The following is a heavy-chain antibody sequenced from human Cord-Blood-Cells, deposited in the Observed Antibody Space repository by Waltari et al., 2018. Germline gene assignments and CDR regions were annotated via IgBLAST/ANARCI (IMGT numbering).Heavy chain of an antibody. CDR1: GFTFSSYS. CDR3: AREKGSSSWYWFDP. Sequence: QLVESGGGLVQPGGSLRLSCAASGFTFSSYSMNWVRQAPGKGLEWVSYISSSSSTIYYADSVKGRFTISRDNAKNSLYLQMNSLRDEDTAVYYCAREKGSSSWYWFDPWGQGTLVTVSS. J-gene: IGHJ5*02. D-gene: IGHD6-13*01. V-gene: IGHV3-48*02. CDR2: ISSSSSTI.